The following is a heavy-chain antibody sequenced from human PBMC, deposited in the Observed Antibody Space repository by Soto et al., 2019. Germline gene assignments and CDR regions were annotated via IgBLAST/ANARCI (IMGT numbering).Heavy chain of an antibody. V-gene: IGHV6-1*01. D-gene: IGHD2-15*01. CDR3: ARTIGHFDS. J-gene: IGHJ4*02. CDR1: GDSVSSNSAA. CDR2: TYHRSKWYN. Sequence: SQTLSLTCAISGDSVSSNSAAWNWIRRSPSRGLECLGRTYHRSKWYNDYALSVKSRIVISPDTSKNQFSLQLNSVTPEDTAVYCCARTIGHFDSWGQGTLVTVSS.